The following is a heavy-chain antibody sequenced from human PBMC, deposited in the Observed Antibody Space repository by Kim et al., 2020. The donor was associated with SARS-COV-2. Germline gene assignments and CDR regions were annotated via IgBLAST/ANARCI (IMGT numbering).Heavy chain of an antibody. V-gene: IGHV4-4*02. D-gene: IGHD3-10*01. J-gene: IGHJ4*02. CDR3: ARVVRRVIITKNYFDY. Sequence: PSLKSRVTRSVDKSKNQFSLKLSSVAAADTAVYYCARVVRRVIITKNYFDYWGQGTLVTVSS.